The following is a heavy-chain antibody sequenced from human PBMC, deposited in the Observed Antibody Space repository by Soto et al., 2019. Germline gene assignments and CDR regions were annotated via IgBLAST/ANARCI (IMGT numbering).Heavy chain of an antibody. CDR3: AASKSTVVTSPLYYYYGMDV. Sequence: ASVKVSCKASGGTLSSYAISWLRQAPGQGLEWMGGITPIFGTANYAQKFQGRVTITADESTSTAYMELSSLRSEDTAVYYCAASKSTVVTSPLYYYYGMDVWGQGTTVTVSS. J-gene: IGHJ6*02. V-gene: IGHV1-69*13. D-gene: IGHD2-21*02. CDR1: GGTLSSYA. CDR2: ITPIFGTA.